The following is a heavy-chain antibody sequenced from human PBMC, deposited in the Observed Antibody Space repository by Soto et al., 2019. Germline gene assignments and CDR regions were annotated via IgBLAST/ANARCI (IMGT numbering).Heavy chain of an antibody. J-gene: IGHJ6*02. CDR2: IYPGDSDT. CDR3: ASAGYGDYASGMDV. Sequence: PGXSLKISCKGSGYTFTNYWIGWARQMPGKGLEWMGIIYPGDSDTRYSPSFQGHVTISVDKSISTAYLQWSTLKASDTAMYYCASAGYGDYASGMDVWGQGTTVTVSS. V-gene: IGHV5-51*01. CDR1: GYTFTNYW. D-gene: IGHD4-17*01.